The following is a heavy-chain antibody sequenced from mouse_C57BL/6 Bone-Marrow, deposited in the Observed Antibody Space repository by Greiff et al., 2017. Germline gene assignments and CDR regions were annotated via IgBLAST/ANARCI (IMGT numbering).Heavy chain of an antibody. CDR2: IDPEDGET. CDR1: GFNIKDYY. J-gene: IGHJ4*01. CDR3: ARGSYDYDGYGLAY. Sequence: VQLQQSGAELVKPGASVKLSCTASGFNIKDYYMHWVKQRTEQGLEWIGRIDPEDGETKYAPKFQGKATITADTSSNTAYLQLSSLTSEDTAVYYCARGSYDYDGYGLAYWGQGTLVTVS. V-gene: IGHV14-2*01. D-gene: IGHD2-4*01.